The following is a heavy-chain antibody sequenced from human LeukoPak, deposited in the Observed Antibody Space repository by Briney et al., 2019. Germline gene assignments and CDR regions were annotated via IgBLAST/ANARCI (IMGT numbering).Heavy chain of an antibody. CDR3: AKSRGYNYGSWDQYFDY. V-gene: IGHV3-48*04. CDR1: GFTLSSYS. Sequence: GGSLRLSCAASGFTLSSYSMNWVRQAPGKGLGWGSYIRSSSSTIYYADSVKGRFTISRDNAKNSLYLQMNSLRAEDTAVYYCAKSRGYNYGSWDQYFDYWGQGTLVTVSS. J-gene: IGHJ4*02. D-gene: IGHD5-18*01. CDR2: IRSSSSTI.